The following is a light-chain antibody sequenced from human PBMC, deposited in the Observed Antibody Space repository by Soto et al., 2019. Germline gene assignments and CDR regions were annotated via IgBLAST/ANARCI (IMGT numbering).Light chain of an antibody. CDR1: QDISNY. Sequence: DIQMTQSPSSLSASVGDRVTITCQASQDISNYLNWYQQKPGKAPKLLIYDASNLETGVLSRFSGSRSGTDFTFTISSLQPEDIATYYCQQYDNLPLTFGRGTKVQIK. CDR3: QQYDNLPLT. CDR2: DAS. J-gene: IGKJ4*01. V-gene: IGKV1-33*01.